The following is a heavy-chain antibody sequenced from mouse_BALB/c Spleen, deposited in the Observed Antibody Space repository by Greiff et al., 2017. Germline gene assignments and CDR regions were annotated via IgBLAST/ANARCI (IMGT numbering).Heavy chain of an antibody. J-gene: IGHJ4*01. Sequence: QVQLQQSGPGLVAPSQSLSITCTVSGFSLPSYGVHWVRQPPGQGLEWLGVIWAGGSTNYNSALMSRLSISKDNSKSQVFLKMNSLQTDDTAMYYCARFSITKAMDYWGQGTSVTVSS. D-gene: IGHD2-4*01. V-gene: IGHV2-9*02. CDR1: GFSLPSYG. CDR3: ARFSITKAMDY. CDR2: IWAGGST.